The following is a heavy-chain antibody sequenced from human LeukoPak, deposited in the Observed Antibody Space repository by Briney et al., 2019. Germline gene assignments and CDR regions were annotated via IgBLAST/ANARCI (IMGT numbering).Heavy chain of an antibody. Sequence: SVKVSCKASGCTFSSYAISWVRQAPGQGLEWRGGMIPIFGSANYAQKLQGRVTVAAHDSTSTAYTELSSLRSEDTAVYYCARASPARQYSGYPYYYYMDVWGKGTTVTVSS. V-gene: IGHV1-69*13. D-gene: IGHD5-12*01. CDR1: GCTFSSYA. CDR3: ARASPARQYSGYPYYYYMDV. CDR2: MIPIFGSA. J-gene: IGHJ6*03.